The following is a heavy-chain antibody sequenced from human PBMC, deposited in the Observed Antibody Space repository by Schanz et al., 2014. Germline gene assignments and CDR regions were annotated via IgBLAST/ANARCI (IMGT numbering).Heavy chain of an antibody. J-gene: IGHJ6*02. CDR2: INPNSGDR. CDR1: GYTFTTYY. CDR3: ARDGHSSNWRSYFFYGLDV. Sequence: QVQLVQSGAEVKKPGASVKVYCKASGYTFTTYYLHWVRQAPGQGLEWMGWINPNSGDRNYAQKFQGRVTMTRDTSISTAYMELSSLTSDDTAVYYCARDGHSSNWRSYFFYGLDVWGQGTTVTVSS. D-gene: IGHD6-13*01. V-gene: IGHV1-2*02.